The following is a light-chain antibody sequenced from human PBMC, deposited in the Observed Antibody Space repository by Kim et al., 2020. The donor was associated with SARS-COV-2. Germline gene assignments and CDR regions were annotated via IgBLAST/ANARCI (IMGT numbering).Light chain of an antibody. V-gene: IGKV3-15*01. Sequence: SPGERSPPSCRASESFGTNLAWYQQKPGQAPRLLLYGTSIRATGIPARFSGSGSGTEFTLTISSLQSEDFAVYYCQQYNNWPLPCTFGQGTKLEI. J-gene: IGKJ2*02. CDR1: ESFGTN. CDR2: GTS. CDR3: QQYNNWPLPCT.